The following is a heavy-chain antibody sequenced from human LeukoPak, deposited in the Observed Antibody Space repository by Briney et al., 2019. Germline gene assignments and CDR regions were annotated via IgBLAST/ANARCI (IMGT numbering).Heavy chain of an antibody. D-gene: IGHD2-8*02. CDR2: IRSEANSYAT. Sequence: GGSLKLSCAASGFTFSGSAIHWVRQASGKGLEWVGRIRSEANSYATAYAASVRGRFTISRDDSKYTAYLQMNSLKTEDTAVCYCTRPHPSCTGGVCFWDWGQGTLVTVSS. CDR3: TRPHPSCTGGVCFWD. J-gene: IGHJ1*01. CDR1: GFTFSGSA. V-gene: IGHV3-73*01.